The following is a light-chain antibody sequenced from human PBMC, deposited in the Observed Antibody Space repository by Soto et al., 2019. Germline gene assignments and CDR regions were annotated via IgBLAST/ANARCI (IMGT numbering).Light chain of an antibody. CDR2: GAS. CDR1: QGISSY. J-gene: IGKJ1*01. Sequence: DIQLTQSPSFLSASVGDRVTITCRASQGISSYLAWYQQKPGKAPKLLIYGASTLQSGVPSRFSGSGSGTEFTLTISSLQPEDFATYYCQQLNSYPPWTFGQGTNVEIK. CDR3: QQLNSYPPWT. V-gene: IGKV1-9*01.